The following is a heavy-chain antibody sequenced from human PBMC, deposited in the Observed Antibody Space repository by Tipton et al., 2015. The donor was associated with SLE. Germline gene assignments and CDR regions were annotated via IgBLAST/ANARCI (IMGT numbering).Heavy chain of an antibody. J-gene: IGHJ4*02. D-gene: IGHD4-11*01. CDR2: IIPIFGTA. Sequence: QSGPEVKKPGSSVKVSCKASGGTFSSYAISWVRQAPGQGLEWMGGIIPIFGTANYAQKFQGRVTITADESTSTAYMELSSLRSEDMAVYYCARGRYSNYYFDYWGQGTLVTVSS. CDR1: GGTFSSYA. CDR3: ARGRYSNYYFDY. V-gene: IGHV1-69*01.